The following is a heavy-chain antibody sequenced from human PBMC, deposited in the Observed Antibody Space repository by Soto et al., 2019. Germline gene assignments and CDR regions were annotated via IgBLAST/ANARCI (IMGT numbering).Heavy chain of an antibody. D-gene: IGHD5-18*01. CDR1: GFTFSSYW. Sequence: EVQLVESGGGLVQPGGSLRLSCAASGFTFSSYWMHWVRQAPGKGLVWVSRINSDGSSTKYADSVKGRFTISRDNAKNTLYLQMNSLRDEDTAVYYCARDGDTAMVPIDYWGQGTLVTVSS. V-gene: IGHV3-74*03. J-gene: IGHJ4*02. CDR3: ARDGDTAMVPIDY. CDR2: INSDGSST.